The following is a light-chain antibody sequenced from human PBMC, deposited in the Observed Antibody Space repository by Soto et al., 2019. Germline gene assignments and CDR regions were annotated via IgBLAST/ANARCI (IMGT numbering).Light chain of an antibody. Sequence: QSALTQPASVSGSPGQSITISCTGTRSDDGGYDYVSWYQQQPGKAPKLMIYDVNNWASGVSGRFSGCKSGTTDYLTISALHAEDESNYYCTSYTPGGAIVVFGGGTKLTVL. J-gene: IGLJ2*01. V-gene: IGLV2-14*03. CDR1: RSDDGGYDY. CDR2: DVN. CDR3: TSYTPGGAIVV.